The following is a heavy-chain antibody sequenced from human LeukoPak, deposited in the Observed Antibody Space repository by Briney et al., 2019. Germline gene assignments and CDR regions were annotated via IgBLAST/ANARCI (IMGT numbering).Heavy chain of an antibody. J-gene: IGHJ6*02. CDR2: IKQDGSEK. V-gene: IGHV3-7*01. D-gene: IGHD3-10*01. CDR1: GFTFSNYW. Sequence: GGSLRLSCAASGFTFSNYWMNWVRQAPGQGLEWVANIKQDGSEKYYVDSVEGRFTISRDNGKNSLYLQMNSLRAEDTAVYYCARESGFGALFPHCMDVWGQGTTVTVSS. CDR3: ARESGFGALFPHCMDV.